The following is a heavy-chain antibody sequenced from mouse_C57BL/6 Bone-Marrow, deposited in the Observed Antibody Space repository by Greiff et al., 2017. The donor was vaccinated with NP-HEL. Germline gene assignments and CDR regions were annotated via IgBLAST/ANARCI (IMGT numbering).Heavy chain of an antibody. V-gene: IGHV1-80*01. D-gene: IGHD2-1*01. CDR1: GYAFSSYW. J-gene: IGHJ3*01. CDR3: AYGNHVIWFAY. Sequence: VQLVESGAELVKPGASVKISCKASGYAFSSYWMNWVKQRPGKGLEWIGQIYPGDGDTNYNGKFKGKATLTADKSSSTAYMQLSSLTSEDSAVYFCAYGNHVIWFAYWGQGTLVTVSA. CDR2: IYPGDGDT.